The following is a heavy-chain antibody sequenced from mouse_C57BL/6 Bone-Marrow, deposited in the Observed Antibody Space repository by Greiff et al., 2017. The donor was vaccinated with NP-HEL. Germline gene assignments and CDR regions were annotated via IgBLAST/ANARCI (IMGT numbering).Heavy chain of an antibody. CDR2: IWWDDDK. V-gene: IGHV8-8*01. CDR1: GFSLSTVGMG. Sequence: QVTLKESGPGILQPSQTLSLTCSFSGFSLSTVGMGVGWIRQPSGKGLEWLAHIWWDDDKYYNPALKSRLTISKDTSKNQVFLKIVNVDTADTATYYCARENGGYFDVWGTGTTVTVSS. J-gene: IGHJ1*03. CDR3: ARENGGYFDV.